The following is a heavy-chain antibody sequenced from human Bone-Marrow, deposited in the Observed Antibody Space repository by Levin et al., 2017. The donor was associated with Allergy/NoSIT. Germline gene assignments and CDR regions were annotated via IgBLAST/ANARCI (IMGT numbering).Heavy chain of an antibody. V-gene: IGHV3-23*01. CDR2: ISSGGGST. CDR3: AKDGLRVRGAQPYYFYYYMDV. J-gene: IGHJ6*03. D-gene: IGHD3-10*01. Sequence: PGGSLRLSCAASGFSFSTYAMSWVRQAPGKGLEWVSAISSGGGSTYYADSVQGRFTISRDNSKNTLYLQMNSLRAEDMAVYYCAKDGLRVRGAQPYYFYYYMDVWGKGTTVTVSS. CDR1: GFSFSTYA.